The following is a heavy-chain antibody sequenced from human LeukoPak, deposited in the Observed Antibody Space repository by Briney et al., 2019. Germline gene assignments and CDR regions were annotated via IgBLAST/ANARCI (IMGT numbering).Heavy chain of an antibody. V-gene: IGHV4-34*01. D-gene: IGHD3-22*01. CDR1: GGSFSGYY. CDR3: ARLMGSLYYDSSGYYYYFDY. J-gene: IGHJ4*02. Sequence: SETLSLTCAVYGGSFSGYYWSWIRQPPGKGLEWIGSIYYSGSTYYNPSLKSRVTISVDTSKNQFSLKLSSVTAADTAVYYCARLMGSLYYDSSGYYYYFDYWGQGTLVTVSS. CDR2: IYYSGST.